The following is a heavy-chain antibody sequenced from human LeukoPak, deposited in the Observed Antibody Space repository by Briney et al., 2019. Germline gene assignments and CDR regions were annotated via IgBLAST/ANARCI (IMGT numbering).Heavy chain of an antibody. J-gene: IGHJ4*02. CDR1: GFTFSDYY. D-gene: IGHD3-22*01. CDR3: VREGGYYYGRSGYFDY. CDR2: ISSSGSTI. Sequence: GGTLRLSCAASGFTFSDYYMSWIRQAPGKGLEWVSYISSSGSTIYYADSVKGRFTISRDNAKNSLYLQMNSLRAEDTAVYYCVREGGYYYGRSGYFDYWGQGTLVTVSS. V-gene: IGHV3-11*01.